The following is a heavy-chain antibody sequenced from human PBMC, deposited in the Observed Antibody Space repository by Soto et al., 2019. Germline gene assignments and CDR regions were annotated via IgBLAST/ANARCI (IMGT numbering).Heavy chain of an antibody. CDR2: MSSSGSTI. J-gene: IGHJ4*02. Sequence: GGSLRLSCAASGVTFSDYYMSWIRLAPGKGLERVSYMSSSGSTIYYADSVRSRFTISRDNAKNALYLQMNTLRAEDTAVYYCAAGDTIPFDYWGQGTMVTVPS. CDR3: AAGDTIPFDY. D-gene: IGHD3-9*01. CDR1: GVTFSDYY. V-gene: IGHV3-11*01.